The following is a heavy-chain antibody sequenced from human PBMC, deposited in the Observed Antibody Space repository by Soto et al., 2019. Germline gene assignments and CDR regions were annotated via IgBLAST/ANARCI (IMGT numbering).Heavy chain of an antibody. V-gene: IGHV1-46*01. CDR2: INPSGGST. J-gene: IGHJ6*02. Sequence: AASVKVSCKASGYTFTSYYMHWVRQAPGQGLEWMGIINPSGGSTSYAQKFQGRVTMTRDTSTSTVYTELSSLRSEDTAVYYCARPRIAARPKADYYYYGMDVWGQGTTVTVSS. D-gene: IGHD6-6*01. CDR1: GYTFTSYY. CDR3: ARPRIAARPKADYYYYGMDV.